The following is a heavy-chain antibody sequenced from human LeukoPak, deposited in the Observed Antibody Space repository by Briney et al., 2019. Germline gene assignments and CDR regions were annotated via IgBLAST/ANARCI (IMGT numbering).Heavy chain of an antibody. CDR3: AKDGCGREWFGELCYFDY. CDR2: IRYDRSNK. CDR1: GFTFSSYG. J-gene: IGHJ4*02. V-gene: IGHV3-30*02. D-gene: IGHD3-10*01. Sequence: PGGSLRLSCAASGFTFSSYGMHWVRQAPGKGLEWVAFIRYDRSNKYYADSVKGRFTISRDNSKNTLYLQMNSLRAEDTAVYYCAKDGCGREWFGELCYFDYWGQGTLVTVSS.